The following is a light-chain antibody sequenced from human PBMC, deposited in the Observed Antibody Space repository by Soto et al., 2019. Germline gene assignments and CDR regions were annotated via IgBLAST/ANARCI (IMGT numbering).Light chain of an antibody. J-gene: IGKJ1*01. V-gene: IGKV3-20*01. CDR1: QSVSNNY. CDR3: QQYGTAPWT. Sequence: EIVLTQSPGTLSLSPGERATVSCRASQSVSNNYLAWYQQKPGQAPRLLIYAASNRARGIPDRFRGSGSGADFTLTVSRMETEDFAVYYCQQYGTAPWTFGQRTKVEI. CDR2: AAS.